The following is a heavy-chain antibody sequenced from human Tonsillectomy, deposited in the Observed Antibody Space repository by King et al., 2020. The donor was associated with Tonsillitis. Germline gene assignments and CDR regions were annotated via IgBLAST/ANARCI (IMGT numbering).Heavy chain of an antibody. D-gene: IGHD2-15*01. Sequence: VQLVESGGGLVQPGDSLKLSCAASGFTFSGSAVHWVRQASGKGLEWVGRIRNKDNDYATAYAASVKGRFTISRDDSKNTAYLQMNSLKTEDTAVYYCSSLRFCSGGSCYSGYGMDAWGQGTTVTVSS. CDR1: GFTFSGSA. J-gene: IGHJ6*02. V-gene: IGHV3-73*02. CDR2: IRNKDNDYAT. CDR3: SSLRFCSGGSCYSGYGMDA.